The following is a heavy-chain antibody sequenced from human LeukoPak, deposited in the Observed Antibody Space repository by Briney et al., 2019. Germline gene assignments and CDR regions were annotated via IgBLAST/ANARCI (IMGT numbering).Heavy chain of an antibody. CDR2: ISYDGSNK. J-gene: IGHJ6*02. CDR1: GFTFSSYG. D-gene: IGHD3-10*01. CDR3: AKDYLFSAWFGELSPAYGMDV. Sequence: GGSLRLSCAASGFTFSSYGMHWVRQAPGKGLEWVAVISYDGSNKYYADSVKGRFTISRDNSKNTLYLQMNSLRAEDTAVYYCAKDYLFSAWFGELSPAYGMDVWGQGTTVTVSS. V-gene: IGHV3-30*18.